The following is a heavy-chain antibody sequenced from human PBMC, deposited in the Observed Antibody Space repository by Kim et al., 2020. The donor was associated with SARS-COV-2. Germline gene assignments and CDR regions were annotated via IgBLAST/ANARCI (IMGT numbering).Heavy chain of an antibody. V-gene: IGHV3-48*02. D-gene: IGHD4-17*01. J-gene: IGHJ4*02. CDR3: ARRMTTTYYFDY. Sequence: YYAESVKGRFTISRDNAKNSLYLQMNSLRDEDTAVYYCARRMTTTYYFDYWGQGTLVTVSS.